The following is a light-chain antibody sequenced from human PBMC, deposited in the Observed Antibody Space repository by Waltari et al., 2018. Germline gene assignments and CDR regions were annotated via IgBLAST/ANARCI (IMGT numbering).Light chain of an antibody. J-gene: IGKJ1*01. CDR1: QSISSY. Sequence: DIQMTQSPSSLSAYVGDRVTITCRASQSISSYLNWYQQKPGKAPKLLIYAASSLQSGVPSRFSGSGSWTDFTLTISSLQPEDFATYYCQQSYSTPQTFGQGTKVEIK. CDR3: QQSYSTPQT. CDR2: AAS. V-gene: IGKV1-39*01.